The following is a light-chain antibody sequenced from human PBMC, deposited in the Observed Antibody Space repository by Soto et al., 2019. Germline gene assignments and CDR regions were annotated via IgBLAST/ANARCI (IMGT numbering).Light chain of an antibody. Sequence: ELVMTPSPVTLSVSPVESATLSCRASESVGSNLAWYQQKPGQPPRLLIYDASMRETGVPPRFSGSGSGTEFTLTISNLQSEDFAIYFCQKFNMWPWTFGQGTKVDIK. V-gene: IGKV3-15*01. J-gene: IGKJ1*01. CDR1: ESVGSN. CDR2: DAS. CDR3: QKFNMWPWT.